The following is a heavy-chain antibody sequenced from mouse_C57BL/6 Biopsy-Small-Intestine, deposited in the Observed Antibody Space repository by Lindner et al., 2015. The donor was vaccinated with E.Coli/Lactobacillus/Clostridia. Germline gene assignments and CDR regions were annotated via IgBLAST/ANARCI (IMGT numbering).Heavy chain of an antibody. CDR2: IYPGSGET. CDR1: GYTFTSYG. D-gene: IGHD1-1*01. J-gene: IGHJ1*03. V-gene: IGHV1-81*01. Sequence: VQLQESGAELARPGASVKLSCKASGYTFTSYGLSWVKQRTGQGLEWIGEIYPGSGETYYNEKFKGKATLTADRSSSTTYMDLRSLTSEDSAVYFCAREVTTVVAGDWYFDVWGTGATVTVSS. CDR3: AREVTTVVAGDWYFDV.